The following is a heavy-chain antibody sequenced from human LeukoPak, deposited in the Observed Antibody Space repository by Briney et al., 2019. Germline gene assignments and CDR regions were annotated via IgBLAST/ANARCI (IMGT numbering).Heavy chain of an antibody. CDR3: AEHGITMIGGV. CDR2: ISSSGSTI. J-gene: IGHJ6*04. D-gene: IGHD3-10*02. Sequence: GGSLRLSCAASGFTFSSYEMNWVRQAPGKGLEWVSYISSSGSTIYYADSVKGRFTISRDNAKNSLYLQMNSLRAEDTAVYYCAEHGITMIGGVWGKGTTVAISP. CDR1: GFTFSSYE. V-gene: IGHV3-48*03.